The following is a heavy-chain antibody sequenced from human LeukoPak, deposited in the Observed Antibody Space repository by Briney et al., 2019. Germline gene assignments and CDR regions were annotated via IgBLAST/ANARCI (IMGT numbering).Heavy chain of an antibody. CDR2: IYYSGST. D-gene: IGHD4-17*01. J-gene: IGHJ4*02. Sequence: PSETLSLTCTVSGGSISSYYWSWIRQPPGKGLEWIGYIYYSGSTNYNPSLKSRVTISVDTSQNQFSLKLSSVTAADTAVYYCARGQDYGDYVDYWGQGTLVTVSS. V-gene: IGHV4-59*01. CDR1: GGSISSYY. CDR3: ARGQDYGDYVDY.